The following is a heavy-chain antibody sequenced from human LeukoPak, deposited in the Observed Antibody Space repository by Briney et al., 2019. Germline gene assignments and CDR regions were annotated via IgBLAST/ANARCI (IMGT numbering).Heavy chain of an antibody. J-gene: IGHJ1*01. CDR3: AKGNLGYCSGGSCTEYFQH. Sequence: PGRSLRLSCAASGFTFDDYAMHWVRQAPGKGLEWVSGISWNSGSIGYADSVKGRFTISRDNAKNSLYLQMNSLRAEDTALYYCAKGNLGYCSGGSCTEYFQHWDQGTLVTVSS. CDR2: ISWNSGSI. D-gene: IGHD2-15*01. CDR1: GFTFDDYA. V-gene: IGHV3-9*01.